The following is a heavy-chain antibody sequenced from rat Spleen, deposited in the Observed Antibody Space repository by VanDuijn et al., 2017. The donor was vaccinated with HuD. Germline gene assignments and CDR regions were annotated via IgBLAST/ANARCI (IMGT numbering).Heavy chain of an antibody. Sequence: EVQLVESGGGLVQPGRSLKVSCVASGFTFNNYWMTWIRQAPGKGLEWVASITNTGGGTYYPDSVKGRFTISRDDAKTTLYLQMNSLRSEDTATYYCTRGYYFDYWGQGVMVTVSS. CDR3: TRGYYFDY. J-gene: IGHJ2*01. CDR1: GFTFNNYW. V-gene: IGHV5-31*01. CDR2: ITNTGGGT.